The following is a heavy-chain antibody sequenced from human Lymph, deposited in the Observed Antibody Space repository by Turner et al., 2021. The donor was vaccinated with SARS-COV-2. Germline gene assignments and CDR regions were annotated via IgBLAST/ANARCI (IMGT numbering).Heavy chain of an antibody. D-gene: IGHD1-7*01. Sequence: EVQLVESGGGLVKPGGSLRLSCPASGSTFSYAWMTWVRQAPGKGLEWVGRIKSKTDGGTTDYAAPVKGRFTISRDDSKNTLYLQMNSLKTEDTAVYFCTTGWFTGTYGDYFDYWGQGTLVTVSS. CDR1: GSTFSYAW. J-gene: IGHJ4*02. V-gene: IGHV3-15*01. CDR2: IKSKTDGGTT. CDR3: TTGWFTGTYGDYFDY.